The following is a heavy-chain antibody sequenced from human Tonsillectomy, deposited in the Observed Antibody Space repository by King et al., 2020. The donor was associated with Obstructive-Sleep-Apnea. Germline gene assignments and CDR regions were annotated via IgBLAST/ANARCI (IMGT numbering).Heavy chain of an antibody. J-gene: IGHJ4*02. Sequence: QLVQSGGGLVQPGRSLRLSCAASGFTFDDYAMHWVRQAPGKGLEWVSGISWNSGSIGYADSVKGRFTISRDNAKNSLYLQMNSLRAEDTALYYCAKAAKSSYGPPFFDYWGQGTLVTVSS. V-gene: IGHV3-9*01. CDR2: ISWNSGSI. D-gene: IGHD5-18*01. CDR1: GFTFDDYA. CDR3: AKAAKSSYGPPFFDY.